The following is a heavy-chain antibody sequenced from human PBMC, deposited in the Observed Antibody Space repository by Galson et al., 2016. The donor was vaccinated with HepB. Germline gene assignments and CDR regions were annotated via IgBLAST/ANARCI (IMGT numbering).Heavy chain of an antibody. J-gene: IGHJ4*02. CDR3: ASHPYGSGSYPFDY. Sequence: ETLSLTCTVSGGSISSYYWSWIRQPPGKGLEWIGYIYYSGSSNYNPSLKRRVTISVDTSKNQFSLKLRSVTAADTAVYYCASHPYGSGSYPFDYWGQGTLVTVSS. D-gene: IGHD3-10*01. CDR1: GGSISSYY. CDR2: IYYSGSS. V-gene: IGHV4-59*01.